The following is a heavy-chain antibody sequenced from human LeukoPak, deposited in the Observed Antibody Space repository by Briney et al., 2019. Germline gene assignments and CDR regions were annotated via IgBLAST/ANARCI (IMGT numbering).Heavy chain of an antibody. CDR3: ARTYCGGDCYLNDAFDI. J-gene: IGHJ3*02. V-gene: IGHV1-2*02. Sequence: ASVKVSCKASGYTFTGYYMHWVRQAPGQGLEWMGWINPNSGGTNNAQRFQGRVTMTRDTSISTAYMELSRLRSDDTAVYYCARTYCGGDCYLNDAFDIWGQGTMVTVSS. CDR2: INPNSGGT. D-gene: IGHD2-21*01. CDR1: GYTFTGYY.